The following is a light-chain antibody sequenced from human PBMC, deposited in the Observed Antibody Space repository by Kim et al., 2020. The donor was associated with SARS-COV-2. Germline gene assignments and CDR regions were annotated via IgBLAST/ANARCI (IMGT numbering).Light chain of an antibody. J-gene: IGKJ1*01. V-gene: IGKV1-8*01. CDR2: AVS. Sequence: ASTGDRVTITCRASQGISSYLAWYQQKPGKAPKLLISAVSTLQSGVTSRFSGSASGTDFSLTISCLQSEDFATYYCQQYYTYPWTFGQGTKV. CDR1: QGISSY. CDR3: QQYYTYPWT.